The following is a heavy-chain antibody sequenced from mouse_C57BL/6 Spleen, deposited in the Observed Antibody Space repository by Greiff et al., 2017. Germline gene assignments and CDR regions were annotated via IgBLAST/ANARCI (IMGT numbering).Heavy chain of an antibody. V-gene: IGHV5-16*01. D-gene: IGHD4-1*01. J-gene: IGHJ2*01. CDR3: ARDGTGFDY. CDR1: GFTFSDYY. Sequence: DVKLVESEGGLVQPGSSMKLSCTASGFTFSDYYMAWVRQVPEKGLEWVANINYDGSSTYYLDSLKSRFIISRDNAKNILYLQMSSLKSEDTATYYCARDGTGFDYWGQGTTLTVSS. CDR2: INYDGSST.